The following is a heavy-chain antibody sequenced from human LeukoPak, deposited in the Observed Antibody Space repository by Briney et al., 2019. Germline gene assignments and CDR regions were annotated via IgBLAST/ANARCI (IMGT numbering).Heavy chain of an antibody. CDR3: ARDALQRRNAFDF. J-gene: IGHJ3*01. V-gene: IGHV1-18*01. CDR2: VSAYNGNT. CDR1: GYTFTSYG. D-gene: IGHD6-25*01. Sequence: GASVKVSCKASGYTFTSYGICWVRQAPGQGLEWMGWVSAYNGNTNYAQKFQGRVTMTTDTSTRTAYMELRSLRSDDTAVYYCARDALQRRNAFDFWGQGTMVTVSS.